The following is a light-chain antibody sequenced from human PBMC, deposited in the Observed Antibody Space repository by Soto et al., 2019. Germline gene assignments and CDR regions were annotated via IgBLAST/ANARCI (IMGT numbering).Light chain of an antibody. J-gene: IGLJ3*02. V-gene: IGLV2-23*02. CDR1: SSDFGSFNL. CDR3: RSYPGSRWV. Sequence: QSALAQPASVSGSPGQSITFSCTGTSSDFGSFNLVSWYQQHPGKAPQLIIYEVNKRPSGVSNRFSGSKSGNTASLTISGLQAEDEADYYCRSYPGSRWVFGGGTKVTVL. CDR2: EVN.